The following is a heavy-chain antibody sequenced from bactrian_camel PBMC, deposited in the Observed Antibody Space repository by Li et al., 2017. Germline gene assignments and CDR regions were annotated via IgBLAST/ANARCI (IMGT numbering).Heavy chain of an antibody. J-gene: IGHJ4*01. CDR2: ISGDGRT. CDR1: GGSFGATD. V-gene: IGHV3S53*01. D-gene: IGHD5*01. CDR3: VRDWQGVRGKGD. Sequence: HVQLVESGGGSVQDGGSLRLSCTTSGGSFGATDMGWHRQAKGTECELVATISGDGRTYYADSVKGRFTISQNNARNTVYLQMNSLKPEDTGVYYCVRDWQGVRGKGDWGRGTQVTVS.